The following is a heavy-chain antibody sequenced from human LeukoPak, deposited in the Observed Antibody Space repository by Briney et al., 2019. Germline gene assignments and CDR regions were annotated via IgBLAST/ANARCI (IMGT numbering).Heavy chain of an antibody. CDR2: IIPIFGTA. V-gene: IGHV1-69*05. CDR3: ARDRVLHSMAQDAFDI. Sequence: SVKVSCKASGGTFSSYAISWVRQAPGQGLEWMGGIIPIFGTANYAQKLQGRVTMTTDTSTSTAYMELRSLRSDDTAVYYCARDRVLHSMAQDAFDIWGQGTMVTVSS. CDR1: GGTFSSYA. D-gene: IGHD2/OR15-2a*01. J-gene: IGHJ3*02.